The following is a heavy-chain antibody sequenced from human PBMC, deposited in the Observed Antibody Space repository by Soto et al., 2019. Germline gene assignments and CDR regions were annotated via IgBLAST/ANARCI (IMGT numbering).Heavy chain of an antibody. J-gene: IGHJ6*02. CDR2: TYYRSKWYN. V-gene: IGHV6-1*01. D-gene: IGHD1-1*01. CDR3: ARGFWSGLEPHYYYYGMDG. Sequence: SQTLSLTCAISGDSVSSNSAAWNWIRQSPSRGLEWLGRTYYRSKWYNDYAVSVKSRITINPDTSKNQFSLQLNSVTPEDTAVYYCARGFWSGLEPHYYYYGMDGWGQGTTVTVSS. CDR1: GDSVSSNSAA.